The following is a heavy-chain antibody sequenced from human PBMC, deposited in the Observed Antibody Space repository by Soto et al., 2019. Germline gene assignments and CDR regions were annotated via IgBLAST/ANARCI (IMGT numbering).Heavy chain of an antibody. CDR3: ARQSLSGYDNYYYYGMDV. V-gene: IGHV4-39*01. CDR2: IYYSGST. D-gene: IGHD5-12*01. Sequence: PSETLSLTCPVYGGSISSISYYWVWIRHPPGKGLEWIGSIYYSGSTYYNPSLKSRVTISVDTSKNQFSLKLSSVTAADTAVYYCARQSLSGYDNYYYYGMDVWGQGTKVT. J-gene: IGHJ6*02. CDR1: GGSISSISYY.